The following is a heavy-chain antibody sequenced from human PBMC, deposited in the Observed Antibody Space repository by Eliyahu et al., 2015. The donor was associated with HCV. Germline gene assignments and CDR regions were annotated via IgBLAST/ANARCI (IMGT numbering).Heavy chain of an antibody. CDR2: IKSKTDGGTT. CDR3: TTDILRVHYYGSGSYPKPDY. D-gene: IGHD3-10*01. J-gene: IGHJ4*02. Sequence: EVQLVESGGGLVKPGGSLRLSCAASGFTFSNAWMXWVRQAPGKGLEWVGRIKSKTDGGTTDYAAPVKGRFTISRDDSKNTLYLQMNSLKTEDTAVYYCTTDILRVHYYGSGSYPKPDYWGQGTLVTVSS. V-gene: IGHV3-15*01. CDR1: GFTFSNAW.